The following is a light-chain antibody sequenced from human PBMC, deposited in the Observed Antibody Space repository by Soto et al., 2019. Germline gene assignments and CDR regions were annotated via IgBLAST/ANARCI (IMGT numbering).Light chain of an antibody. J-gene: IGKJ2*01. CDR1: QSVSSN. Sequence: EIVMTQSPATLSVSPGESATLSCRASQSVSSNLAWYQQKPGQAPRLLIYGASTRATGIPARFSGSGSGTEFTYTISSLQSEDFAVYSCQQYNNWPPYAFGQGTKLEI. V-gene: IGKV3-15*01. CDR2: GAS. CDR3: QQYNNWPPYA.